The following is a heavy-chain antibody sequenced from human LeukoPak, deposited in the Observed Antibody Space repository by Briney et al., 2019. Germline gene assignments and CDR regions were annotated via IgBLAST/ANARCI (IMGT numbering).Heavy chain of an antibody. CDR3: ARGLDYYGSGRHPVLGIVSRDYYYMDV. Sequence: ASVKVSCKASGYTFTSYDIHWVRQATGQGLEWMGWMNPNSGNTGYAQKFQGRVTMTRNTSISTAYMELSSLRSEDTAVYYCARGLDYYGSGRHPVLGIVSRDYYYMDVWGKGTTVTVSS. V-gene: IGHV1-8*01. D-gene: IGHD3-10*01. CDR2: MNPNSGNT. J-gene: IGHJ6*03. CDR1: GYTFTSYD.